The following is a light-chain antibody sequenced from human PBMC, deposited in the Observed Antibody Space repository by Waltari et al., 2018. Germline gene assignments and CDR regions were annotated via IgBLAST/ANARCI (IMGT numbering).Light chain of an antibody. J-gene: IGKJ1*01. CDR3: QQYNSYTWT. Sequence: DIQMTQSPSTLSASVGDRVTITCRASPSISSWLAWYQQKPGKAPKLLIYKASSLESGVPSRFSGSGYGTEFTLTISSLQPDDFATYYCQQYNSYTWTFGQGTKVEIK. V-gene: IGKV1-5*03. CDR1: PSISSW. CDR2: KAS.